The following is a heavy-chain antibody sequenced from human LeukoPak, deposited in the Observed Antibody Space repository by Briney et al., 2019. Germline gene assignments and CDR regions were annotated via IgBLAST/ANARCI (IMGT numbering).Heavy chain of an antibody. J-gene: IGHJ4*02. D-gene: IGHD3-22*01. Sequence: SETLSLTCTVSGGSISSGGYYWSWIRQHPGKGLEWIGYIYYSGSTYYNPSLKSRVTISVDTSKNQFSLKLSSVTAADTAVYYCARGHGYYDSSGYDYWGQGTLVTVSS. V-gene: IGHV4-31*03. CDR3: ARGHGYYDSSGYDY. CDR1: GGSISSGGYY. CDR2: IYYSGST.